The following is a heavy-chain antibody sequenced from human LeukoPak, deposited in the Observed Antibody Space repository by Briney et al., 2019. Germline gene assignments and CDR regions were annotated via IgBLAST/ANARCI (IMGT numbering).Heavy chain of an antibody. Sequence: GGSLRLSCAASGFTFRTYAMTWVRQAPGKGLEWVSTIDGSGGTTYYADSVMGRFTVSRDNSENTLYLQMHTLRAEDTAVYYCAKGCDSSDCDASRLFDPWGQGTLVTVSS. V-gene: IGHV3-23*01. CDR3: AKGCDSSDCDASRLFDP. J-gene: IGHJ5*02. CDR1: GFTFRTYA. D-gene: IGHD2-2*01. CDR2: IDGSGGTT.